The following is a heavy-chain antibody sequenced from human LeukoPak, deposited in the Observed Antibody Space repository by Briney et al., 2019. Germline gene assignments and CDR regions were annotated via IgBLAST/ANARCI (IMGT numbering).Heavy chain of an antibody. CDR1: GFTLSSYW. CDR2: IKQDGSEK. Sequence: PGGPLRLSCAASGFTLSSYWMSWVRQAPGKGLEWVANIKQDGSEKYYVDSVKGRFTISRDNAKNSLYLQMNSLRAEDTAVYYCARERRGSSGWYYFDYWGQGTLVTVSS. V-gene: IGHV3-7*01. J-gene: IGHJ4*02. D-gene: IGHD6-19*01. CDR3: ARERRGSSGWYYFDY.